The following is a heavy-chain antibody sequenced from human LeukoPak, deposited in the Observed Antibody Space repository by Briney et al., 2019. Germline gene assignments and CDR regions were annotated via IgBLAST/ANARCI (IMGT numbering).Heavy chain of an antibody. CDR3: ARVGVYSGYDWATHYYYYGMDV. Sequence: EASVKVSCTASGGTFSSYAISWVRQAPGQGLEWMGGIIPIFGTANYAQKFQGRVTITADESTSTAYMELSSLRSEDTAVYYCARVGVYSGYDWATHYYYYGMDVWGQGTTVTVSS. CDR1: GGTFSSYA. J-gene: IGHJ6*02. D-gene: IGHD5-12*01. CDR2: IIPIFGTA. V-gene: IGHV1-69*13.